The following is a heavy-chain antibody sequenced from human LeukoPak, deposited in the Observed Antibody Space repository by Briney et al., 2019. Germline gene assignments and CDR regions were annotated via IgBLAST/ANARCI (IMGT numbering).Heavy chain of an antibody. Sequence: PGGSLRLSCAASGFTFSSYSMNWVRQAPGKGLEWVSSISTSSIYIYYADSVRGRFTISRHNANKSLYLQMNSLRAEDTAVYYCARSRRDGDYLLNAFDIWGQGTMVTVSS. CDR3: ARSRRDGDYLLNAFDI. J-gene: IGHJ3*02. CDR2: ISTSSIYI. CDR1: GFTFSSYS. D-gene: IGHD4-17*01. V-gene: IGHV3-21*01.